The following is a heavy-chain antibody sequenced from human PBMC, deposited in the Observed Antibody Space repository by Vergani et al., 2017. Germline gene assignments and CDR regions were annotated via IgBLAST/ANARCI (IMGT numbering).Heavy chain of an antibody. CDR2: IYPGDSDT. V-gene: IGHV5-51*01. Sequence: EVMLVQSGAEVKKPGESLKISCKYSESSFISNEIACVRQMPGKGLEWMGIIYPGDSDTRYSPSFQGQVTISADKSISTAYLQWSSLKAWDTAMYYCARQGGYGSSTSCSRGNWFYRGGEGTLVTVSS. CDR1: ESSFISNE. CDR3: ARQGGYGSSTSCSRGNWFYR. J-gene: IGHJ5*02. D-gene: IGHD2-2*01.